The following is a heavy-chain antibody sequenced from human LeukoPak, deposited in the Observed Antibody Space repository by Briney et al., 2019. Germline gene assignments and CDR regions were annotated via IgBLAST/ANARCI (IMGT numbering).Heavy chain of an antibody. CDR2: INHSGST. CDR1: XXXXSGYY. Sequence: SETLSLTCAVYXXXXSGYYWSWIRQPPXXXXXXXGEINHSGSTNYNPSLKSRVTISVDTSKNQFSLKLSSVTAADTAVYYCARGTNYYGAFDYWGQGTLVTVSS. J-gene: IGHJ4*02. V-gene: IGHV4-34*01. CDR3: ARGTNYYGAFDY. D-gene: IGHD3-10*01.